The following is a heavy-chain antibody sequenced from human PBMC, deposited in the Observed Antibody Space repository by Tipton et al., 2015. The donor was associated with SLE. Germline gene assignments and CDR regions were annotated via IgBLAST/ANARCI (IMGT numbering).Heavy chain of an antibody. CDR2: ISSSGSTI. CDR1: GFTFSSYS. J-gene: IGHJ3*02. D-gene: IGHD3-16*01. V-gene: IGHV3-21*05. Sequence: VQLVQSGGGLVKPGGSLRLSCAASGFTFSSYSMNWVRQAPGKGLEWVSYISSSGSTIYYADSVKGRFTISRDNAKNSLYLQMNSLRAEDTAVYYCASLPRLGAFDIWGQGTMVTVSS. CDR3: ASLPRLGAFDI.